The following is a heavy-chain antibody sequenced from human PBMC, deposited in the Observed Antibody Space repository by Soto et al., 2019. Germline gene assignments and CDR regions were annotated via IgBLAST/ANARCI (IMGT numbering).Heavy chain of an antibody. Sequence: EVQLLESGGGLVQPGGYLRLSCAASGFTFSSYAMNSVRHAPGKGLEWVSVITGSGDSTYYADSVKGRFTISRDNTKNTLYVKENSLRAEETAVYYCAIAISGYNTPLDHWGQGTWVTVST. CDR2: ITGSGDST. D-gene: IGHD1-20*01. CDR3: AIAISGYNTPLDH. V-gene: IGHV3-23*01. CDR1: GFTFSSYA. J-gene: IGHJ4*02.